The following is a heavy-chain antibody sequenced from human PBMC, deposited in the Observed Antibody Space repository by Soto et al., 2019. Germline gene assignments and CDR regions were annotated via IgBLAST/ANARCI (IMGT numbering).Heavy chain of an antibody. CDR2: IRSKAYGGTT. D-gene: IGHD4-17*01. CDR1: GFTFGDYA. V-gene: IGHV3-49*03. CDR3: TRSLSRLLLAYGDYELFDY. J-gene: IGHJ4*02. Sequence: GGSLRLSCTASGFTFGDYAMSWFRQAPGKGLEWVGFIRSKAYGGTTEYAASVKGRFTISRDDSKSIAYLQMNSLKTEDTAVYYCTRSLSRLLLAYGDYELFDYWGQGTLVTVSS.